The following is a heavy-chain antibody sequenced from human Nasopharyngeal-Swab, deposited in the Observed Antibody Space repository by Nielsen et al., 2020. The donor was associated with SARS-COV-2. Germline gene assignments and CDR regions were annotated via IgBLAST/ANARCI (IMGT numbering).Heavy chain of an antibody. CDR1: GFTFSSYS. D-gene: IGHD6-13*01. J-gene: IGHJ2*01. V-gene: IGHV3-21*01. CDR2: ISSSSSYI. Sequence: LKISCAASGFTFSSYSMNWVRQAPGKGLEWVSSISSSSSYIYYADSVKGRFTISRDNAKNSLYLQMNSLRAEDTAVYYCARDPGSSWYGPSYWYFDLWGRGTLVTVSS. CDR3: ARDPGSSWYGPSYWYFDL.